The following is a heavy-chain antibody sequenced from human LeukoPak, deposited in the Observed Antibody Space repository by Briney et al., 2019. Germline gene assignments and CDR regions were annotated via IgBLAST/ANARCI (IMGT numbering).Heavy chain of an antibody. CDR2: INPNSDGT. D-gene: IGHD1-20*01. Sequence: ASVKVSCKASGYTFTGYYMHWVRQAPGQGLERMGWINPNSDGTNYAQKFQGRVTMTRDTSISTAYMELSRLRSDDTAVYYCARDITGRYYFDYWGQGTLVTVSS. J-gene: IGHJ4*02. CDR1: GYTFTGYY. V-gene: IGHV1-2*02. CDR3: ARDITGRYYFDY.